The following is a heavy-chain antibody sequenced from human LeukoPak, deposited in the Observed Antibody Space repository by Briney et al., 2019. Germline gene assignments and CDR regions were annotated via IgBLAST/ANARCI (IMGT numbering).Heavy chain of an antibody. Sequence: RPGGSLRLSCAASGFTFSSYAMSWVRQAPGKGLEWVSVISTSGGSTYYADSVKGRFTISRDNSKDTLYLQMSSLRAEDTAVYYCAKVRFGVTARYYFDYWGQGTLVTVSS. CDR1: GFTFSSYA. J-gene: IGHJ4*02. CDR3: AKVRFGVTARYYFDY. D-gene: IGHD3-10*01. CDR2: ISTSGGST. V-gene: IGHV3-23*01.